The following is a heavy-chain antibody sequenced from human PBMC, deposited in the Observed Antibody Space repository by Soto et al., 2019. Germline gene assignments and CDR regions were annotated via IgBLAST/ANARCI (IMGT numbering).Heavy chain of an antibody. D-gene: IGHD3-22*01. V-gene: IGHV3-21*01. CDR2: ISSSSSYI. CDR1: GFTFSSYS. Sequence: GGSLRLSCAASGFTFSSYSMNWVRQAPGKGLEWVSSISSSSSYIYYADSVKGRFTISRDNAKNSLYLQMNSLRAEDTAVYYCARDPSDYYDSRGYSKGPFDYWGQGTLVTVSS. J-gene: IGHJ4*02. CDR3: ARDPSDYYDSRGYSKGPFDY.